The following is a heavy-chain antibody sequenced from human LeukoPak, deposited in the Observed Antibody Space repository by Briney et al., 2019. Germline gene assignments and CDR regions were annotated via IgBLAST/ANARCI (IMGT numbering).Heavy chain of an antibody. CDR1: GYSVSSGYY. CDR2: IYHSGST. V-gene: IGHV4-38-2*01. Sequence: PSETLSLTCAVSGYSVSSGYYWGWIRQPPGKGLEWIGSIYHSGSTYYNPSLKSRVTISVDTSKNQFSLKLSSVTAADTAVYYCARDLWSGYYRPNWFDPWGQGTLVTVSS. D-gene: IGHD3-3*01. J-gene: IGHJ5*02. CDR3: ARDLWSGYYRPNWFDP.